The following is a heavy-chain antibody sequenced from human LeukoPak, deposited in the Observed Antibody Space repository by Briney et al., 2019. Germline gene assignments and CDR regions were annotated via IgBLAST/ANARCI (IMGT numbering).Heavy chain of an antibody. CDR3: ARDLPYYGERDAFDI. CDR1: GGSISSNSYY. Sequence: SETLSLTCTVSGGSISSNSYYWGWIRQPPGRGLEWIGAIYYSGSAYYNPSLKSRVTMSIDTSKNQFSLKLSSVTAADTAVYYCARDLPYYGERDAFDIWGQGTMVTVSS. D-gene: IGHD4-17*01. V-gene: IGHV4-39*07. CDR2: IYYSGSA. J-gene: IGHJ3*02.